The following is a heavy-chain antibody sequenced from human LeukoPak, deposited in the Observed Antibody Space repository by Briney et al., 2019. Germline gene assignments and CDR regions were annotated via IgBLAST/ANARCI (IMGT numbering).Heavy chain of an antibody. D-gene: IGHD2-2*01. CDR1: GGTFSSYA. CDR2: IIPIFGTA. V-gene: IGHV1-69*05. CDR3: ARVPDIVVVPAAYYMDV. Sequence: ASVKVSCKASGGTFSSYAISWVRQAPGQGLEWMGGIIPIFGTANYAQKFQGRVTITTDESTSTAYMELSSLRSEDTAVYYCARVPDIVVVPAAYYMDVWGKGTTVTVSS. J-gene: IGHJ6*03.